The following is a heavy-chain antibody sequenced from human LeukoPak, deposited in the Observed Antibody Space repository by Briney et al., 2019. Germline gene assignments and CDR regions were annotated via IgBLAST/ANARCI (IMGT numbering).Heavy chain of an antibody. J-gene: IGHJ4*02. CDR3: GKQVFGPLSYFFDY. CDR1: GGSISSSSYY. V-gene: IGHV4-39*01. D-gene: IGHD1-14*01. CDR2: VYYSGNI. Sequence: SETLSLTCTVSGGSISSSSYYWGWIRQPPGKGLEWIGRVYYSGNIYYNPSLKSRVTRSVDTSKNQFSLKLSSVTAADPPVYSCGKQVFGPLSYFFDYWGKGTLVTVSS.